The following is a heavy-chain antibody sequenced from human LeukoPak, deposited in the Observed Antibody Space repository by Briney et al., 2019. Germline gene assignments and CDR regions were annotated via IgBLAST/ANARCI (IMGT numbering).Heavy chain of an antibody. CDR1: GFPWSNYA. Sequence: GGSLTLLCAASGFPWSNYAMSWVRQAPGKGLEWVSTISGSAGSTYYADSVKGRYTISRDNSKNTLYLQMNSLRAEDTAVYYCAKVHWYTSSSPGPWGPRSLVTVSS. D-gene: IGHD6-6*01. J-gene: IGHJ5*02. CDR3: AKVHWYTSSSPGP. V-gene: IGHV3-23*01. CDR2: ISGSAGST.